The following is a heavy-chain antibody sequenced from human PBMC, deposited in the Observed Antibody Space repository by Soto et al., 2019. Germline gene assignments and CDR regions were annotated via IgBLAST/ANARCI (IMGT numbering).Heavy chain of an antibody. V-gene: IGHV1-69*04. CDR1: GGTLSSYT. J-gene: IGHJ4*02. CDR2: IIPILGIA. Sequence: GASVKVSCKASGGTLSSYTISWVRQAPGQGLEWMGRIIPILGIANYAQKFQGRVTITADKSTSTAYMELSSLRSEDTAVYYCARETLSGYDSFDYWGQGTLVTVSS. CDR3: ARETLSGYDSFDY. D-gene: IGHD5-12*01.